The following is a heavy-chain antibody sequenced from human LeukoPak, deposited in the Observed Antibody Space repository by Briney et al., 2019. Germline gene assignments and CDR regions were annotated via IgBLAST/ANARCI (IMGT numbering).Heavy chain of an antibody. CDR2: IYYSGST. V-gene: IGHV4-39*02. CDR3: ARDGATFSGYDWYYYMDV. D-gene: IGHD5-12*01. CDR1: GGSISSSSYY. Sequence: PSETLSLTCTVSGGSISSSSYYWGWIRQPPGKGLEWIGSIYYSGSTYYNPSLKSRVTISVDTSKNQFSLKLSSVTAADTAVYYCARDGATFSGYDWYYYMDVWGKGTTVTVSS. J-gene: IGHJ6*03.